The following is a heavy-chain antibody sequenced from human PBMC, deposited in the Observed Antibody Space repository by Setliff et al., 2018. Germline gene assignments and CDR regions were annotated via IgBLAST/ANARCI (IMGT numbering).Heavy chain of an antibody. J-gene: IGHJ6*03. CDR1: GGTFSSYG. CDR3: AREGVDTRSSTDYRYYMDV. Sequence: ASVKVSCKASGGTFSSYGISWVRQAPGQGLEWLGGTIPNFGTTNYAQEFQGRVTITTDESTSTAYMELSSLRFEDTAVYYCAREGVDTRSSTDYRYYMDVWGKGTTVTVSS. CDR2: TIPNFGTT. V-gene: IGHV1-69*05. D-gene: IGHD5-18*01.